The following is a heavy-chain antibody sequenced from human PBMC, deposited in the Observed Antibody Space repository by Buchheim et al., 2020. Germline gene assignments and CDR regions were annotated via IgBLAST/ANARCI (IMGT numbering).Heavy chain of an antibody. CDR3: AREVDYGDYRYYYYGMDV. J-gene: IGHJ6*02. V-gene: IGHV3-33*01. CDR1: GFTFSSYG. D-gene: IGHD4-17*01. CDR2: IWYDGSNK. Sequence: QVQLVESGGGLVQPGRSLRLSCAASGFTFSSYGMHWVRQAPGKGLEWVAVIWYDGSNKYYADSVKGRFTISRDNSKNTLYLQMNSLRAEDTAVYYCAREVDYGDYRYYYYGMDVWGQGTT.